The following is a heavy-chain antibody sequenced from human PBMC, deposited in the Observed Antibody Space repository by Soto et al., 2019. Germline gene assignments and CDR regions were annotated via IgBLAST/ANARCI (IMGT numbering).Heavy chain of an antibody. CDR1: GFTVSSNY. Sequence: GGSLRLSCAASGFTVSSNYMSWVRQAPGKGLEWVSVIYSGGSTYYADSVKGRFTISRDNSKKTLYLQMNSLRAEDTAVYYCARDPGYCSSTSCRVYWGQGTLVTVSS. J-gene: IGHJ4*02. CDR3: ARDPGYCSSTSCRVY. V-gene: IGHV3-53*01. D-gene: IGHD2-2*01. CDR2: IYSGGST.